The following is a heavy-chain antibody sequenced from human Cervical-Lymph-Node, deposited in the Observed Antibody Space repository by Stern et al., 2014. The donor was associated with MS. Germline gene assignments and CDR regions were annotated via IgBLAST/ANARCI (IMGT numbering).Heavy chain of an antibody. J-gene: IGHJ4*02. Sequence: QVQLVQSGAEVTKPGASLKVSCRASGYTFRGYYLHWVRQAPGQGLEWMGWINPSSGDTNYAQKFLGRVTMTGDTSISTAYMELSSLTSDDTAVYYCGRVGYSSRTVDFWGQGTLVTVSS. CDR2: INPSSGDT. CDR1: GYTFRGYY. CDR3: GRVGYSSRTVDF. V-gene: IGHV1-2*02. D-gene: IGHD6-19*01.